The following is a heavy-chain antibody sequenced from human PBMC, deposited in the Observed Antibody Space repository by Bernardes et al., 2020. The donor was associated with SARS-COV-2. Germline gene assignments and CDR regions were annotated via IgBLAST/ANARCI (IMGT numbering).Heavy chain of an antibody. J-gene: IGHJ4*02. CDR1: GYTHTKYG. Sequence: ASMKVSCKASGYTHTKYGISWMRQAPGQGLEWMGWVSGYNGNTNYAQKVQGRVAMTTDTSTSTVFMELRSLTSDDSAVYYCAITPNWNYVHEYWGQGTLVTVSS. D-gene: IGHD1-7*01. V-gene: IGHV1-18*01. CDR3: AITPNWNYVHEY. CDR2: VSGYNGNT.